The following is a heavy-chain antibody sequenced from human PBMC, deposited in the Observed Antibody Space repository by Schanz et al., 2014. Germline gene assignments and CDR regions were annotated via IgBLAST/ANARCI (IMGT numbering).Heavy chain of an antibody. V-gene: IGHV1-46*01. CDR2: IFLNDGGT. CDR3: ARERPRKGDFDY. J-gene: IGHJ4*02. Sequence: QVQLVQSGAEVKRPGASVKLSCKSSGYTFTDYYMQWVRQAPGQGLEWLGTIFLNDGGTHSAEKFQGRIIMTRDTSTSTVYLDLSSLRSEDTAVYYCARERPRKGDFDYWGQGILVTVSS. CDR1: GYTFTDYY. D-gene: IGHD1-26*01.